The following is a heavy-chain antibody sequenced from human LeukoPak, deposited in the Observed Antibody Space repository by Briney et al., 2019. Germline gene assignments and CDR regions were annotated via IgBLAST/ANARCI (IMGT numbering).Heavy chain of an antibody. D-gene: IGHD2-15*01. Sequence: PGGSLRLSCAASGFTFSSYGMTWVRQAPGKGLEWVSGISGSGGSTYYGDSVKGRFTISRDNSKNTLYLQMNSLRAEDTAVYYCAKNSGGTCYSHLDYWGQGTLVTVSS. CDR1: GFTFSSYG. CDR2: ISGSGGST. J-gene: IGHJ4*02. V-gene: IGHV3-23*01. CDR3: AKNSGGTCYSHLDY.